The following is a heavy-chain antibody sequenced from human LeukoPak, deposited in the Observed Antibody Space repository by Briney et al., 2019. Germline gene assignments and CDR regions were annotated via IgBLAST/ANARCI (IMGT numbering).Heavy chain of an antibody. Sequence: SETLSLTCTVSGYSISSGYYWGWIRQSPGKGLEWIGSISHSGTTYYNPSLKSRVTISVDTSKNPFSLNLNSVTATDTGVYYCARDVAQANYDTSGYPFDYWGQGILVTVSS. J-gene: IGHJ4*02. D-gene: IGHD3-22*01. CDR3: ARDVAQANYDTSGYPFDY. V-gene: IGHV4-38-2*02. CDR1: GYSISSGYY. CDR2: ISHSGTT.